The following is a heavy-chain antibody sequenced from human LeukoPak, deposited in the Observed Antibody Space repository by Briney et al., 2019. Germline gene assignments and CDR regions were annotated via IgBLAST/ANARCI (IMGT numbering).Heavy chain of an antibody. CDR3: AKNSGSGSYYNYYYYYYMDV. CDR1: GFTFSSYG. D-gene: IGHD3-10*01. V-gene: IGHV3-30*02. J-gene: IGHJ6*03. Sequence: PGGSLRLSCAASGFTFSSYGMHWVRQAPGKGLEWVAFIRYDGSNKYYADSVKGRFTISRDNSKNTPYLQMNSLRAEDTAVYYCAKNSGSGSYYNYYYYYYMDVWGKGTTVTISS. CDR2: IRYDGSNK.